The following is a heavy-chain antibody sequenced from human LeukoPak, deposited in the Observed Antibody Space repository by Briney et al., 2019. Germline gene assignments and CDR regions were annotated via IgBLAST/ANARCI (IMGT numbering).Heavy chain of an antibody. J-gene: IGHJ6*02. CDR2: IIHNGST. Sequence: SETLSLTCAVYGGSFSGYYWSWIRQPPGKGLEWIGEIIHNGSTNYNPSLKSRVTISVDTSKNQFSLKLSSVTAADTAVYYCARGVVYCSGDSCYPPPYGMDVWGQGTTVTVSS. CDR1: GGSFSGYY. D-gene: IGHD2-15*01. V-gene: IGHV4-34*01. CDR3: ARGVVYCSGDSCYPPPYGMDV.